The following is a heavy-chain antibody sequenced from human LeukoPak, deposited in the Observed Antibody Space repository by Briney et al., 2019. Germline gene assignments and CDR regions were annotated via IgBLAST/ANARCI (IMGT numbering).Heavy chain of an antibody. CDR3: AKEFPIGGTTNCYFDY. Sequence: GGSLRLSCAASGFTFSSYAMSWVRQAPGKGLEWVSGIGGSGDKTYYADSVKGRFTISRDNSKNTLYLQMNSLRAEDTAVYYCAKEFPIGGTTNCYFDYWGQGTLVTVSS. J-gene: IGHJ4*02. CDR2: IGGSGDKT. CDR1: GFTFSSYA. V-gene: IGHV3-23*01. D-gene: IGHD1-1*01.